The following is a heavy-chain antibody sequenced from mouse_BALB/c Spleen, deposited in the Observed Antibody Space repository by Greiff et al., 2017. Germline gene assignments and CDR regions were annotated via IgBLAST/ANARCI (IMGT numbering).Heavy chain of an antibody. D-gene: IGHD1-1*01. CDR2: IDPENGNT. V-gene: IGHV14-1*02. CDR3: ARITTVVATNFDY. Sequence: DVKLQESGAELVRPGALVKLSCKASGFNIKDYYMHWVKQRPEQGLEWIGWIDPENGNTIYDPKFQGKASITADTSSNTAYLQLSSLTSEDTAVYYCARITTVVATNFDYWGQGTTLTVSS. J-gene: IGHJ2*01. CDR1: GFNIKDYY.